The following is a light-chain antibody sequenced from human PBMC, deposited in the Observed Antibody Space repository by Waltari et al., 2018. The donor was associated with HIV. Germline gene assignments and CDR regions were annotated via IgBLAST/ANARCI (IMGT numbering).Light chain of an antibody. V-gene: IGLV2-11*01. CDR1: NRDVGRYNY. CDR3: CSYAGSIPFV. CDR2: DVS. Sequence: QSALTQPRSVSGSLGQSVTISCTGTNRDVGRYNYVSWFQQPPGKAPKLMIYDVSKRPSGVPDRVSGSKSGNTASLTISGLQAEDEADYYCCSYAGSIPFVFGSGTKLTVL. J-gene: IGLJ1*01.